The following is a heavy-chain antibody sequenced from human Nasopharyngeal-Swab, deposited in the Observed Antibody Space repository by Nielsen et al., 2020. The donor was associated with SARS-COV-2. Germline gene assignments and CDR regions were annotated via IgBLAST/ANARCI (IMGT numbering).Heavy chain of an antibody. CDR2: INSDGSSA. Sequence: GGSLRLSCAASGFAFSSYWMHWVRQAPGKGLVWVSRINSDGSSASYADSVKGRFTISRDNAKNTLYLQMNSLRAEDTAVCYCASQTYYDILTGYGSYYYYGMHVWGQGTTVTVSS. CDR3: ASQTYYDILTGYGSYYYYGMHV. CDR1: GFAFSSYW. J-gene: IGHJ6*02. V-gene: IGHV3-74*01. D-gene: IGHD3-9*01.